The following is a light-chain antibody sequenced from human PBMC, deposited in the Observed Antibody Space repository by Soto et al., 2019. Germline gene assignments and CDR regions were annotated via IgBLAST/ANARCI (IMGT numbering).Light chain of an antibody. CDR2: GAS. CDR3: QQYENWPYT. J-gene: IGKJ2*01. CDR1: QNLISDY. Sequence: IVLTQSPATLSLSPGERATLSCRASQNLISDYLAWYQQKPGQPPRLLIYGASRRATGIPDRFSGSGSGTDFTLSISSLESEDSAVYYCQQYENWPYTFGQGTKLEIK. V-gene: IGKV3D-20*02.